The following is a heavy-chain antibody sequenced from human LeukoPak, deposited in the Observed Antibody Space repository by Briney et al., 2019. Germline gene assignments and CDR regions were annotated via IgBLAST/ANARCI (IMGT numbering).Heavy chain of an antibody. CDR3: AKVAESYYDTDYFDY. CDR2: ISYDGSNK. CDR1: GFTFSSYG. J-gene: IGHJ4*02. V-gene: IGHV3-30*18. D-gene: IGHD1-26*01. Sequence: GSLRLSCAASGFTFSSYGMHWVRQAPGKGLEWVAVISYDGSNKYYADSVKGRFTISRDNSKNTLYLQMNSLRAEDTAVYYCAKVAESYYDTDYFDYWGQGTLVTVSS.